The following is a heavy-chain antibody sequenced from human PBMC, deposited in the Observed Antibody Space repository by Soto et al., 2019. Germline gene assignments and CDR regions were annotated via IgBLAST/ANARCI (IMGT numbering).Heavy chain of an antibody. CDR2: IKQDGSEK. CDR3: ARVPADCSSTSWRGGDTCYYYSYYMDV. J-gene: IGHJ6*03. Sequence: GGSMRLSYAASELTFSSYWRSWIRQEPGKGLEWVANIKQDGSEKYYVDSVKGRFTISRDNAKNSLYLQMNSLRAEDTAVYYCARVPADCSSTSWRGGDTCYYYSYYMDVWGKGTTVTVSS. V-gene: IGHV3-7*01. CDR1: ELTFSSYW. D-gene: IGHD2-2*01.